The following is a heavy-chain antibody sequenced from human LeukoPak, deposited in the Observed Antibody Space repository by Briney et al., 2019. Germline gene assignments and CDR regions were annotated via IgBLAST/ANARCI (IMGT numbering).Heavy chain of an antibody. V-gene: IGHV3-21*01. CDR3: ARGVWFGELSWEIVVLTRFYY. CDR2: ISSSSSYI. Sequence: GGSLRLSCAASGFTFSSYSMNWVRQAPGKGLEWVSSISSSSSYIYYADSVKGRFTISRDNAKNSLYLQMNSLRAEDTAVYYCARGVWFGELSWEIVVLTRFYYWGQGTLVTVSS. D-gene: IGHD3-10*01. CDR1: GFTFSSYS. J-gene: IGHJ4*02.